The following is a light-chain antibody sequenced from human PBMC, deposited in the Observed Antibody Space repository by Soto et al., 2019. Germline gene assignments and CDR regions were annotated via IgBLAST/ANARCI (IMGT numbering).Light chain of an antibody. CDR2: AAS. J-gene: IGKJ4*01. V-gene: IGKV1-27*01. Sequence: DIQMTQSPSSLSASVGDRVTITCRASPGISNYLAWYQQKPGKVPKLLIYAASTLQSGVPSRFSRSGSGPDFTLNISSLQPEDVATYDGQKYNSAPLTFGGGPKVEIK. CDR1: PGISNY. CDR3: QKYNSAPLT.